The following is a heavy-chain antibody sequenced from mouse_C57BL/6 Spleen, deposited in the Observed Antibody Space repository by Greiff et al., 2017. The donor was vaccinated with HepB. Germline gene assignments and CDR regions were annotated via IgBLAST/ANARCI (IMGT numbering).Heavy chain of an antibody. D-gene: IGHD1-1*01. CDR1: GYSITSGYY. V-gene: IGHV3-6*01. CDR3: ARGDYYGSNYFDY. CDR2: ISYDGSN. Sequence: EVQLQESGPGLVKPSQSLSLTCSVTGYSITSGYYWNWIRQFPGNKLEWMGYISYDGSNNYNPSLKNRISITRDTSKNQFFLKLNSVTTEDTATYYCARGDYYGSNYFDYWGQGTTLTVSS. J-gene: IGHJ2*01.